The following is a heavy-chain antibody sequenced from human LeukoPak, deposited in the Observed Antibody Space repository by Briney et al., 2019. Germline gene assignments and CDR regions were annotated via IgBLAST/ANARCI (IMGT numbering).Heavy chain of an antibody. J-gene: IGHJ4*02. CDR1: GCTLTNYY. CDR2: IDPSDSNT. D-gene: IGHD3-22*01. V-gene: IGHV1-46*01. Sequence: ASVKVSCKASGCTLTNYYIHWVRQAPGQGLEWMGIIDPSDSNTNYAQQFQGRVTMTRDTSTSTVYMELSSLRSEDTAVYYCARGNYDRSGYRFDYWGQGTLVTVSS. CDR3: ARGNYDRSGYRFDY.